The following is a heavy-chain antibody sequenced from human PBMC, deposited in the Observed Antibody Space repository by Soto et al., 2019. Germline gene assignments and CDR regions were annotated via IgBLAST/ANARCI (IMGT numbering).Heavy chain of an antibody. V-gene: IGHV3-30-3*01. J-gene: IGHJ6*02. CDR1: GFTFSSYA. D-gene: IGHD3-10*01. CDR2: ISYDGSNK. Sequence: QVQLVESGGGVVQPGRSLRLSCAASGFTFSSYAMHWVRQAPGKGLEWVAVISYDGSNKYYADSVKGRFTISRDNSKNTLYLQMNGLRAEDTAVYYCARTRRVYYYGMDVWGQGTTVTVSS. CDR3: ARTRRVYYYGMDV.